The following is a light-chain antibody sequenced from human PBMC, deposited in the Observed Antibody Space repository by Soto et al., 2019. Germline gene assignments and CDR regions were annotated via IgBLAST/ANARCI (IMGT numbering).Light chain of an antibody. CDR2: TAS. V-gene: IGKV1D-12*01. CDR1: QGVSTW. Sequence: DILMTQSPSSVSASVGDRVTITCRASQGVSTWLAWYQQKPGKAPNLLIYTASRLHSWVPSRFSGSGSGTNFTLTISSLQPEDFATYYCQQTTTFPLTFGGGTKVEI. CDR3: QQTTTFPLT. J-gene: IGKJ4*01.